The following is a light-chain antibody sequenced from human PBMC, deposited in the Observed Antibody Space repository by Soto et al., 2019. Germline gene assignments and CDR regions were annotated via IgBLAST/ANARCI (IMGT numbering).Light chain of an antibody. CDR1: SSDVGGYNY. CDR3: SSYTSSIPYV. J-gene: IGLJ1*01. Sequence: QSALTQPASVSGSPGQSITISCTGTSSDVGGYNYVSWYQQHPGKAPKLMIYDVSNRPSGVSNRFSGSKSGNTASLTISGLQAEDEADYYCSSYTSSIPYVFGTVTKLTVL. V-gene: IGLV2-14*01. CDR2: DVS.